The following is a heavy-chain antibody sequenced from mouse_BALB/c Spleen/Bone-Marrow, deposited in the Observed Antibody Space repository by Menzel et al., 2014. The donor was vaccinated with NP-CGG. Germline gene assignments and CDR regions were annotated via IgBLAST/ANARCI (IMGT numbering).Heavy chain of an antibody. D-gene: IGHD1-1*01. CDR3: ARLNYYGNLFV. Sequence: DVKLQESGGGLVQPGGSLKLSCAASGFDFSRYWMSWVRQAPGKGLDWIGEINPDSSTTNYTPSLKDKFIISRDNAKNTLYLQMSKVRSEDTALYYCARLNYYGNLFVWGAGTTVTVSS. CDR1: GFDFSRYW. CDR2: INPDSSTT. J-gene: IGHJ1*01. V-gene: IGHV4-1*02.